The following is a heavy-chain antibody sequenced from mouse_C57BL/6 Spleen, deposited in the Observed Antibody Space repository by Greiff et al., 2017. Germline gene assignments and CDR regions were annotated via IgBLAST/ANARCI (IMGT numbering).Heavy chain of an antibody. CDR2: IRLKSDNYAT. V-gene: IGHV6-3*01. CDR3: TEVVGQFAY. J-gene: IGHJ3*01. CDR1: GFTFSNYW. Sequence: DVQLVESGGGLVQPGGSMKLSCVASGFTFSNYWMNWVRQSPEKGLEWVAQIRLKSDNYATHYAESVKGRFTISRDDSKSSVYLQMNNLRAEDTGIYYCTEVVGQFAYWGQGTLVTVSA. D-gene: IGHD1-3*01.